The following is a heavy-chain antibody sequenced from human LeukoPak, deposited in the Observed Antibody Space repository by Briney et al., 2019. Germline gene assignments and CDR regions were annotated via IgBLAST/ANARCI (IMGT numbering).Heavy chain of an antibody. CDR3: ARENPPRVRFGEFHNWTGPYYYYYYMDV. CDR2: IYTSGST. V-gene: IGHV4-61*02. J-gene: IGHJ6*03. Sequence: PSETLSLTCTVSGGSISSGSYYWSWIRQPPGKGLEWIGRIYTSGSTNYNPSLKSRVTISVDTSKNQFSLKLSSVTAADTAVYYCARENPPRVRFGEFHNWTGPYYYYYYMDVWGKGTTVTISS. D-gene: IGHD3-10*01. CDR1: GGSISSGSYY.